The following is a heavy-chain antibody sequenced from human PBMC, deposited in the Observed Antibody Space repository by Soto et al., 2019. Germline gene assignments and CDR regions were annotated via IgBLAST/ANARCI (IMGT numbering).Heavy chain of an antibody. J-gene: IGHJ6*02. Sequence: QVQLVESGGGVVQPGRSLRLSCAASGFTFSSYAMHWVRQAPGKGLEWVAVISYDGSNKYYADSVKGRFTISRDNSKNTLYLQMNSLRAEDTAVYYCARDTRGSYGMDVWGQGTTVTVSS. CDR1: GFTFSSYA. CDR3: ARDTRGSYGMDV. CDR2: ISYDGSNK. D-gene: IGHD1-26*01. V-gene: IGHV3-30-3*01.